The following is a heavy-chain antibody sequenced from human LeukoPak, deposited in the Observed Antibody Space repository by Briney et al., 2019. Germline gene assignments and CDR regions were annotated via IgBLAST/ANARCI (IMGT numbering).Heavy chain of an antibody. CDR1: GGSISSYY. D-gene: IGHD6-19*01. CDR2: IYYSGST. Sequence: PSETLSLTCTVSGGSISSYYWSWIRQPPGKGLEWLGYIYYSGSTNYNPSLKSRVTISVDTSKNQFSLKLSSVTAADTAVYYCARARSGWWDPFDYWGQGTLVTVSS. CDR3: ARARSGWWDPFDY. J-gene: IGHJ4*02. V-gene: IGHV4-59*01.